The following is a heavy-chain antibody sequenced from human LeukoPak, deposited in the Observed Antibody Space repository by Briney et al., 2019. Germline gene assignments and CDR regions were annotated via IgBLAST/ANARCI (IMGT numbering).Heavy chain of an antibody. Sequence: GGSLRLSCAASTFTFSTYWMTWVRQAPGKGPEFVASINQDGSVKNYVDSVKGRFTISRDNAKNSLYLQMNSLRADDTAVYYCARDPGSSSFDYWGQGTLVTVSS. D-gene: IGHD6-13*01. V-gene: IGHV3-7*01. CDR2: INQDGSVK. CDR3: ARDPGSSSFDY. J-gene: IGHJ4*02. CDR1: TFTFSTYW.